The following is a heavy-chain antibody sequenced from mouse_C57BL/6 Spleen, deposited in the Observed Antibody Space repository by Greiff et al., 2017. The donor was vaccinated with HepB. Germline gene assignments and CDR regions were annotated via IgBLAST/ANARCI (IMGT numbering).Heavy chain of an antibody. D-gene: IGHD2-4*01. CDR3: ARGVYDYDGGAWFAY. V-gene: IGHV1-7*01. Sequence: QVQLKQSGAELAKPGASVKLSCKASGYTFTSYWMHWVKQRPGQGLEWIGYINPSSGYTKYNQKFKDKATLTADKSSSTAYMQLSSLTYEDSAVYYCARGVYDYDGGAWFAYWGQGTLVTVSA. J-gene: IGHJ3*01. CDR1: GYTFTSYW. CDR2: INPSSGYT.